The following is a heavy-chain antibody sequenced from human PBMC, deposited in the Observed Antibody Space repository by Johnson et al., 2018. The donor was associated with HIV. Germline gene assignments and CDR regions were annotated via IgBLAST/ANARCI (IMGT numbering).Heavy chain of an antibody. J-gene: IGHJ3*02. CDR3: AREHRYYYDSSGYYRGDAFDI. CDR2: ISYDGSNK. Sequence: QMMLVESGGGVVQPGRSLRLSCAASGFTFSSYAMHWVRQAPGKGLEWVAVISYDGSNKYYADSVKGRFTISRDNSKNTLYLQINSLRPEDTAVYYCAREHRYYYDSSGYYRGDAFDIWGQGTMVTVSS. D-gene: IGHD3-22*01. V-gene: IGHV3-30-3*01. CDR1: GFTFSSYA.